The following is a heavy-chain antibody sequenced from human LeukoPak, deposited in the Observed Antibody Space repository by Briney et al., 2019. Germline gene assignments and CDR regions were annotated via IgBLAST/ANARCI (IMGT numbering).Heavy chain of an antibody. CDR3: ARVPQGSSWPYYFDY. CDR1: GGTFSTYA. V-gene: IGHV1-69*04. CDR2: IVPILGTA. D-gene: IGHD6-13*01. Sequence: SLKVSSKASGGTFSTYAISWVRQAPGQGLEWVGRIVPILGTANDAQNFQGRVTITADRSTTTAYMELSSLRSEDTAVYYCARVPQGSSWPYYFDYWGQGTLVTVPS. J-gene: IGHJ4*02.